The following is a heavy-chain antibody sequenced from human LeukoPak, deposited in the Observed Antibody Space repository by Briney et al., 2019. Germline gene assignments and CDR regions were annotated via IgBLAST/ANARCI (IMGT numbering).Heavy chain of an antibody. CDR2: INHSGST. D-gene: IGHD2-2*01. V-gene: IGHV4-38-2*02. J-gene: IGHJ4*02. CDR1: GYSISSGYY. CDR3: ARGGPAALYYFDY. Sequence: PSETVSLTCTVSGYSISSGYYWGGIRQPPGKGLEWIEEINHSGSTNYNPSLKSRVTISVDTSKNQFSLKLSSVTAADTAVYYCARGGPAALYYFDYWGQGTLVTVSS.